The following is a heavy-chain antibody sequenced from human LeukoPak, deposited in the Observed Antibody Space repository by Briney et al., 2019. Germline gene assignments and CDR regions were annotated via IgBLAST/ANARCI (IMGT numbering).Heavy chain of an antibody. D-gene: IGHD6-19*01. CDR2: IIPIFGTA. V-gene: IGHV1-69*06. CDR3: ARDWRIAVAGHNYFDP. J-gene: IGHJ5*02. CDR1: GGTFSSYA. Sequence: SVKVSCTASGGTFSSYAISWVRQAPGQGLEWMGGIIPIFGTANYAQKFQGRVTITADKSTSTAYMELSSLRSEDTAVYYCARDWRIAVAGHNYFDPWGLGTLVTVSS.